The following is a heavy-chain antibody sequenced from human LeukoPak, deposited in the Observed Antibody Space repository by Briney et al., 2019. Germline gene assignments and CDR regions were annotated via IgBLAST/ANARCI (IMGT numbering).Heavy chain of an antibody. Sequence: QPGGSLRLSCAASGFTFSSYAMSWVRQAPGKGLEWVSAISGSGGSTYYADSVKGRFTISRDNSKNTLYLQMNSLRAEDTAVYYCARGQWLHDFYGMDVWGQGTTVTVSS. J-gene: IGHJ6*02. V-gene: IGHV3-23*01. D-gene: IGHD3-22*01. CDR1: GFTFSSYA. CDR3: ARGQWLHDFYGMDV. CDR2: ISGSGGST.